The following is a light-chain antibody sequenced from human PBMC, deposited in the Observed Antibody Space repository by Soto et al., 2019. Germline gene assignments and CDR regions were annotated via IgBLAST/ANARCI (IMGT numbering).Light chain of an antibody. CDR3: AAWDDSLSGRYV. J-gene: IGLJ1*01. CDR2: DND. V-gene: IGLV1-47*02. Sequence: QSVLTQPPSASGPPGQRVTISCSGGSSNIGSNFVYWYQQLPGTAPKLLIYDNDQRPSGFPDRISGSQSGTSASLAISGLRSEDEADYYCAAWDDSLSGRYVFGTGTKVTVL. CDR1: SSNIGSNF.